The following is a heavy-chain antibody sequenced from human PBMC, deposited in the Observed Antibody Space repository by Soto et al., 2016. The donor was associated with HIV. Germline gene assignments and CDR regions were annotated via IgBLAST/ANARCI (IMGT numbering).Heavy chain of an antibody. J-gene: IGHJ4*02. Sequence: QVHLQESGPGLVKPSGTLSLKCAVSGDSINSNNWWNWVRQPPGKGLEWIGEMYHTGSTNYNPSLKSRVTISLEESKNQFSLKMNSVTAEDTAIYYCARRIIVVLTPWGQGIRGHRLV. D-gene: IGHD3-22*01. CDR1: GDSINSNNW. CDR3: ARRIIVVLTP. V-gene: IGHV4-4*02. CDR2: MYHTGST.